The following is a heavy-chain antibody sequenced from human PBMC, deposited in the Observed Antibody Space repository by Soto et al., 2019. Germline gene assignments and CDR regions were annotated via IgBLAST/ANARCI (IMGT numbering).Heavy chain of an antibody. CDR1: GDSVSTNSAA. J-gene: IGHJ4*02. V-gene: IGHV6-1*01. CDR3: ARCQYTTGWSPFDN. D-gene: IGHD6-19*01. Sequence: SQTVSLTCXISGDSVSTNSAAWNWIRQSPSRGLEWLGRTYYRSKWYNDYAVSLKSRITINPDTSKNQFSLQLNSVTPEDTAVHFCARCQYTTGWSPFDNWGQGILVTVSS. CDR2: TYYRSKWYN.